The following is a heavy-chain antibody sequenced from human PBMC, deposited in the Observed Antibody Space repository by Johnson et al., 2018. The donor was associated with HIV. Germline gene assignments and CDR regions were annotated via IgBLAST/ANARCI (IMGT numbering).Heavy chain of an antibody. CDR3: AKGPWDLPHAFNI. J-gene: IGHJ3*02. CDR1: GFTFSTYA. Sequence: VQLVESGGGVVQPGRSLRLSCTASGFTFSTYAMHWVRRAPGKGLEWVSGISWNSGNIGYADSVKGRFTISRDNAKNSLYLQMNSLRAEDTAVYYCAKGPWDLPHAFNIWGRGTMVIVSS. D-gene: IGHD1-26*01. V-gene: IGHV3-9*01. CDR2: ISWNSGNI.